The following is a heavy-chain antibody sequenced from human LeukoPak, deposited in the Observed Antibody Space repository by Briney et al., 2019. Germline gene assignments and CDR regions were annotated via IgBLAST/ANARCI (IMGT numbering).Heavy chain of an antibody. CDR2: IYTSGST. D-gene: IGHD3-3*01. V-gene: IGHV4-61*02. Sequence: SQTLSLTRTVSGGSISSGSYYWSWIRQPAGKGLEWIGRIYTSGSTNYNPSLKSRVTISVDTSKNQFSLKLSSVTAADTAVYYCARDSPITIFGVVIKGCAFDIWGQGTMVTVSS. CDR1: GGSISSGSYY. J-gene: IGHJ3*02. CDR3: ARDSPITIFGVVIKGCAFDI.